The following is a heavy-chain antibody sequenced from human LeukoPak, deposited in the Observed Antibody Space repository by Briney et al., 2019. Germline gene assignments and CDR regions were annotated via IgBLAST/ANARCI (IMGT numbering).Heavy chain of an antibody. D-gene: IGHD5-18*01. CDR1: GFTFSSCS. Sequence: PGGSLRLSCVASGFTFSSCSMNWVRQAPGKGLEWVSYISSSSRTIHYADSVKGRFTISRDNAKNSLFLQMNSLRAEDSAVYYCARPDGYGYWGQGTLVTVSS. V-gene: IGHV3-48*01. J-gene: IGHJ1*01. CDR3: ARPDGYGY. CDR2: ISSSSRTI.